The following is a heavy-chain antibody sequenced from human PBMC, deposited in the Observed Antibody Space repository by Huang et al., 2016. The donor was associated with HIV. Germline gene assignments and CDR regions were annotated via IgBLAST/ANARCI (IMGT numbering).Heavy chain of an antibody. CDR1: GFTFSSYG. D-gene: IGHD3-10*01. Sequence: QVQLVESGGGVVQPGGSLRLSCAASGFTFSSYGMHWVHPAPGKGLEWVAFIRYDGSNKYDADSGRGRFTISRDKSKNTLYLQMNSLRAEDTAVYYCAKGSMANAFDIGGQGTMVTVSS. CDR3: AKGSMANAFDI. V-gene: IGHV3-30*02. CDR2: IRYDGSNK. J-gene: IGHJ3*02.